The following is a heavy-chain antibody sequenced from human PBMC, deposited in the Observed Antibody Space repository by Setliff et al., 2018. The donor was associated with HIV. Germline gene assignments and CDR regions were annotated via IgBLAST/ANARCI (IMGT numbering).Heavy chain of an antibody. CDR1: GYSLTELS. V-gene: IGHV1-24*01. CDR2: FDPDDGET. Sequence: ASVKVSCKVSGYSLTELSMHWVRQAPGKGLEWMGGFDPDDGETAYAQQFQGRVTMTEDTSTDTAYMELTSLRSEDTAMYYCAPVSSGWFDPWGQGTLVTVSS. J-gene: IGHJ5*02. D-gene: IGHD6-25*01. CDR3: APVSSGWFDP.